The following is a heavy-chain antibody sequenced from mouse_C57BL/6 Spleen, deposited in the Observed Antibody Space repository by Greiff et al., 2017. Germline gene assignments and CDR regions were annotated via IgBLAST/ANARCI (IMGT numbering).Heavy chain of an antibody. V-gene: IGHV1-55*01. J-gene: IGHJ1*03. CDR2: IYPGSGST. CDR3: ARRGGSSYGRYFDV. Sequence: QVQLQQPGAELVKPGASVKMSCKASGYTFTSYWITWVKQRPGQGLEWIGDIYPGSGSTNYNEKFKSKATLTVDTSSSTAYMQLSSLTSEDSAVYYCARRGGSSYGRYFDVWGTGTTVTVSS. CDR1: GYTFTSYW. D-gene: IGHD1-1*01.